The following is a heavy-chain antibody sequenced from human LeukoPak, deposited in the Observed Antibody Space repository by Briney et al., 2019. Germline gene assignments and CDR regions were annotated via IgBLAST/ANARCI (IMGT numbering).Heavy chain of an antibody. D-gene: IGHD6-13*01. CDR3: ARDRSGSWTPDGMDV. V-gene: IGHV1-3*01. Sequence: ASVKVSCKASGYTFTSYAMHWVRQAPGQRLEWMGWINAGNGNTKYSQKFQGRVTITRDTSASTAYMELSSLRSEDTAVYYCARDRSGSWTPDGMDVWGQGTTVTVSS. CDR1: GYTFTSYA. CDR2: INAGNGNT. J-gene: IGHJ6*02.